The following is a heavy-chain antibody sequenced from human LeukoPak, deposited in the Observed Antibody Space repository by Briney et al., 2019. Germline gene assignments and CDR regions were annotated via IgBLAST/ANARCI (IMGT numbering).Heavy chain of an antibody. D-gene: IGHD3-3*01. V-gene: IGHV1-18*01. J-gene: IGHJ4*02. Sequence: ASVKVSCKASGYTFISYGISWVRQAPGQGLEWMGWISAYNGNTNYAQKLQGRVTMTTDTSTSTAYMELRSLRSDETAVYYCARSIDYYDFWSGYSGYYFDYWGQGTLVTVSS. CDR3: ARSIDYYDFWSGYSGYYFDY. CDR1: GYTFISYG. CDR2: ISAYNGNT.